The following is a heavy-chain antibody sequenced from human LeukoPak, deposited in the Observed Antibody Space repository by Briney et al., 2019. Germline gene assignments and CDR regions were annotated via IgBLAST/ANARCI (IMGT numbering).Heavy chain of an antibody. J-gene: IGHJ5*02. CDR1: GGSISTYY. CDR3: AKGDPFRAGWFDP. V-gene: IGHV4-59*12. CDR2: IYHSGST. Sequence: SETLSLTCTVSGGSISTYYWSWIRQPPGKGLEWIGYIYHSGSTNYNPSLKSRVTMSVDTSKNQFSLKLSSVTAADTAVYYCAKGDPFRAGWFDPWGQGILVTVSS. D-gene: IGHD6-13*01.